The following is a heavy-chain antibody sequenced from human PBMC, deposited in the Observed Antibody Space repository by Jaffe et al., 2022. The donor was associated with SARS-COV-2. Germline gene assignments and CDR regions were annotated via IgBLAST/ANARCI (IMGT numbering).Heavy chain of an antibody. Sequence: QVQLVESGGGVVQPGRSLRLSCAASGFTFSSYAMHWVRQAPGKGLEWVAVISYDGSNKYYADSVKGRFTISRDNSKNTLYLQMNSLRAEDTAVYYCARAYWGDGYNLIKHPPGPFDYWGQGTLVTVSS. CDR3: ARAYWGDGYNLIKHPPGPFDY. V-gene: IGHV3-30*04. CDR2: ISYDGSNK. CDR1: GFTFSSYA. D-gene: IGHD7-27*01. J-gene: IGHJ4*02.